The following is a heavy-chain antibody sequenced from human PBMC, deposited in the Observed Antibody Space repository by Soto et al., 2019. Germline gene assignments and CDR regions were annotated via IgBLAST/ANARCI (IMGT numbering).Heavy chain of an antibody. D-gene: IGHD2-2*01. CDR2: ISSSSSYI. CDR3: ARDYCSSTSCSSVGAFDI. CDR1: GFTFSSYS. V-gene: IGHV3-21*01. J-gene: IGHJ3*02. Sequence: GGSLRLSCAASGFTFSSYSMNWVRQAPGKGLEWVSSISSSSSYIYYADSVKGRFTISRDNAKNSLYLQMNSLRAEDTAVYYCARDYCSSTSCSSVGAFDIWGQGTMVTVSS.